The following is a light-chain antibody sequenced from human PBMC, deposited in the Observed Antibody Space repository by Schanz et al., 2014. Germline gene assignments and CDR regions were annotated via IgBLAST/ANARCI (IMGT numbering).Light chain of an antibody. CDR3: QTWGTAMVI. J-gene: IGLJ2*01. CDR2: LEGSGSY. V-gene: IGLV4-60*02. Sequence: QLVLTQSFSASASLGSSVKLTCTLSSGHSSYIIAWHQQQPGKAPRYLMKLEGSGSYNKGSGVPDRFSGSSSGADRYLTISNLQFEDEADYYCQTWGTAMVIFGGGTKLTVL. CDR1: SGHSSYI.